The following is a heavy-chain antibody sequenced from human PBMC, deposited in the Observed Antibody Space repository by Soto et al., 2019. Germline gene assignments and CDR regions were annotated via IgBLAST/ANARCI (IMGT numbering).Heavy chain of an antibody. J-gene: IGHJ5*02. CDR3: ARYRSLDP. Sequence: EVQLVESGGGLVQPGGSLRLSCADSGFILRNYWMSWVRQAPGMGLQWVASIKKDGSEKYYVDPVKGRFTISRENAKNSLYLQMNSLRAEDTAVYYCARYRSLDPWGQGILVTVSS. V-gene: IGHV3-7*03. CDR2: IKKDGSEK. CDR1: GFILRNYW. D-gene: IGHD3-16*02.